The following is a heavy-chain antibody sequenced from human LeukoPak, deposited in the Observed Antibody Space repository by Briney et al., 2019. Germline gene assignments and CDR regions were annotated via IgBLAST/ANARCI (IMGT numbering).Heavy chain of an antibody. CDR3: AWSYYYDSSGYHG. V-gene: IGHV4-59*12. CDR2: IYYSGSA. CDR1: GDSISGYY. Sequence: PSETLSLTCTVSGDSISGYYWSWIRQPPGRGLEWIGYIYYSGSATYNPSLKSRVTMSVDTSKNQFSLKLSSVTAADTAVYYCAWSYYYDSSGYHGWGQGTLVTVSS. D-gene: IGHD3-22*01. J-gene: IGHJ4*02.